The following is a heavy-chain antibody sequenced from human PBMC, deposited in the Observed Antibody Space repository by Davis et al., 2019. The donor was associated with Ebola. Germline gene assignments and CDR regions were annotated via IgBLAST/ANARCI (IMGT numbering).Heavy chain of an antibody. Sequence: GESLKISCAASGFTVSSNYMSWVRQAPGKGLEWVSVIYSGGSTYYADSVKGRFTISRDNSKNTLYLQMSSLRAEDTAVYYCVKGDIVVVPAAIPDYYYYYGMDVWGQGTTVTVSS. CDR1: GFTVSSNY. CDR2: IYSGGST. J-gene: IGHJ6*02. D-gene: IGHD2-2*02. V-gene: IGHV3-53*05. CDR3: VKGDIVVVPAAIPDYYYYYGMDV.